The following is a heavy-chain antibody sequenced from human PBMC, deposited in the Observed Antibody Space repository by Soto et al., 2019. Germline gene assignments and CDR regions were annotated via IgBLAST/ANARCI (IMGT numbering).Heavy chain of an antibody. CDR1: GGSFSGYY. CDR2: INHSGST. CDR3: ARGRYCSSTSCYARLGYNWFDP. D-gene: IGHD2-2*01. J-gene: IGHJ5*02. Sequence: QVQLQQWGAGLLKPSETLSLTCAVYGGSFSGYYWSWIRQPPGKGLEWIGEINHSGSTNYNPSLTRRVTISVDTSKNQFSLKLSSVTAADTAVYYCARGRYCSSTSCYARLGYNWFDPWGQGTLVTVSS. V-gene: IGHV4-34*01.